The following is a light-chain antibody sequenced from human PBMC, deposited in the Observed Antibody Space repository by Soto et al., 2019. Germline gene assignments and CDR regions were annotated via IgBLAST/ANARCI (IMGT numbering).Light chain of an antibody. CDR3: QQYDTWPMYT. J-gene: IGKJ2*01. Sequence: EIVMTQSPATLSVSPGDRATLSCRASQSVSRTLAWYQQKPGQAPRLLIYGASTRATGIPARFSVSGSGTEFTLTISSLQSEDVALYYCQQYDTWPMYTFGQGTKLEIK. CDR2: GAS. CDR1: QSVSRT. V-gene: IGKV3-15*01.